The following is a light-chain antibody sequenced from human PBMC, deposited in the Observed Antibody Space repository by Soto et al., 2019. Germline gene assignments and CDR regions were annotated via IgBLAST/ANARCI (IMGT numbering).Light chain of an antibody. CDR2: GIS. V-gene: IGKV3D-15*01. J-gene: IGKJ4*01. CDR3: QQYSAWPLT. Sequence: EIVMTQSPVTLSVSPGESATLSCRASQIIRSTYLAWYQHKPGQAPRLLIYGISNRATGIPDRFSGSGSAAEFTLTISSLQSEDAAVYYCQQYSAWPLTFGGGTKVEVK. CDR1: QIIRSTY.